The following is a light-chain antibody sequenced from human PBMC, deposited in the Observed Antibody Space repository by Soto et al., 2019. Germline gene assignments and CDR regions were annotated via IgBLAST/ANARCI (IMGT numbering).Light chain of an antibody. CDR2: AAS. Sequence: DIQMTQSPSSVSASVGDGVTITCRASQGISSYLNWYQQKPGKAPKLLIYAASSLQSGVPSRFSGSGSGTDFTLTISSLQPEDFATYYCQQSYSTPLTFGGGTKVDIK. CDR3: QQSYSTPLT. V-gene: IGKV1-39*01. J-gene: IGKJ4*01. CDR1: QGISSY.